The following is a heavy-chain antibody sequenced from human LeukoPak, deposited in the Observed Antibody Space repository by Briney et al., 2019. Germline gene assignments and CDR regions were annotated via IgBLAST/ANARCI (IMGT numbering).Heavy chain of an antibody. CDR3: AKDEAYCGGDCYSGTIDY. CDR1: GFTFSSYA. D-gene: IGHD2-21*02. V-gene: IGHV3-23*01. Sequence: PGGSLRLSCAASGFTFSSYAMSWVRQAPGKGLEWVSAISGSGGSTYYADSVKGRFTISRDNSKNTLYLQTNSLRAEDTAVYYCAKDEAYCGGDCYSGTIDYWGQGTLVTVSS. J-gene: IGHJ4*02. CDR2: ISGSGGST.